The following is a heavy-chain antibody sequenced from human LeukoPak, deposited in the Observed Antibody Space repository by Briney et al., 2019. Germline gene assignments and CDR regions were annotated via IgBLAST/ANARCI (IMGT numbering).Heavy chain of an antibody. CDR3: AKTTVTSEDYFYYYMDV. J-gene: IGHJ6*03. Sequence: ASVKVSCKASGYTFTSYGISWVRQAPGQGLEWMGWIITYNGHTYYAQKFQGRLTMTTDTSTSTAYMELRSLRSDDPAVYYCAKTTVTSEDYFYYYMDVWGKGTTVTVSS. CDR2: IITYNGHT. V-gene: IGHV1-18*01. CDR1: GYTFTSYG. D-gene: IGHD4-17*01.